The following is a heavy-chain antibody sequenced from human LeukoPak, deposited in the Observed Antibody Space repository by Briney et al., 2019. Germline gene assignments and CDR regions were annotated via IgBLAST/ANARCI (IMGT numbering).Heavy chain of an antibody. Sequence: PSQTLSLTCTVSGGSISSGSYYWSWIRQPAGKGLEWIGRIYTSGSTNYNPSLKSRVTISVDTSKNQFSLKLSSVTAADTAVYYCARLYCSSTSCRGWFDPWGQGTLVTVSS. D-gene: IGHD2-2*01. CDR2: IYTSGST. V-gene: IGHV4-61*02. CDR1: GGSISSGSYY. J-gene: IGHJ5*02. CDR3: ARLYCSSTSCRGWFDP.